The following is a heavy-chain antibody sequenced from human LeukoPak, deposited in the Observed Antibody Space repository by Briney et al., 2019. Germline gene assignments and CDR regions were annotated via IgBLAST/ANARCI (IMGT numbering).Heavy chain of an antibody. CDR1: GGSISSYY. CDR3: AGHHPRNTVDF. J-gene: IGHJ4*02. V-gene: IGHV4-59*08. D-gene: IGHD2/OR15-2a*01. Sequence: SETLSLICTVSGGSISSYYWSWIRQSPGKGLEWIAYISDIGSINYNPSLKSRVTISLDTSKNQFSLKLSSVTAADTAVYYCAGHHPRNTVDFWGQGTLVTVSS. CDR2: ISDIGSI.